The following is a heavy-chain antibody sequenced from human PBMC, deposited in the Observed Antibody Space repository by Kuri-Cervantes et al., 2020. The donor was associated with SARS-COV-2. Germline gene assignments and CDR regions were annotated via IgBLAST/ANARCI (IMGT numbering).Heavy chain of an antibody. V-gene: IGHV1-18*04. CDR2: ISAYNDNT. J-gene: IGHJ6*02. CDR3: ARGSSSSSNYYYYGMDV. CDR1: GYTFTSYG. D-gene: IGHD6-6*01. Sequence: ASVKVSCKASGYTFTSYGISWVRQAPGQGLEWMGWISAYNDNTDYAQKLQGRVTMTTDTSTSTAYMELRSLRSDDTAVYYCARGSSSSSNYYYYGMDVWGQGTTVTVSS.